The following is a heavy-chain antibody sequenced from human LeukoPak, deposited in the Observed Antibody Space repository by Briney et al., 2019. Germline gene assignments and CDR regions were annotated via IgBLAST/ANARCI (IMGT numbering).Heavy chain of an antibody. Sequence: PGGTLRLSCAASGFTFKNYGMNWVRQAPGKGLEWVSSISSSSSHIYYADSVKGRFTISRDNAKNSLYLQMNSLRAEDTAVYYCARGRGLPGPLDYWGQGTLVTVSS. D-gene: IGHD3-10*01. CDR2: ISSSSSHI. V-gene: IGHV3-21*01. CDR3: ARGRGLPGPLDY. J-gene: IGHJ4*02. CDR1: GFTFKNYG.